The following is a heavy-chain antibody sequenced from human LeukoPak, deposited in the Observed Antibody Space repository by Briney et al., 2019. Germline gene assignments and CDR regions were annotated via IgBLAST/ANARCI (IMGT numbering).Heavy chain of an antibody. J-gene: IGHJ4*02. CDR3: ARHGGGGESYPRVFDY. V-gene: IGHV4-59*08. Sequence: SSETLSLTCTASGGSISPYYWSWLRQPPGKGLEWIGYIYYSGSTNYNPSLKSRVIISVDTSKNQFSLKLNSVTAADTAMYYCARHGGGGESYPRVFDYWGRGNLVTVSS. CDR2: IYYSGST. CDR1: GGSISPYY. D-gene: IGHD3-16*01.